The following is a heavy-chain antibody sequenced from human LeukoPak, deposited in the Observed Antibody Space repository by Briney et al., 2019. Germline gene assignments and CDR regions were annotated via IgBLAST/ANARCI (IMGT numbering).Heavy chain of an antibody. J-gene: IGHJ6*04. CDR2: ISSSSSYI. Sequence: GGSLRLSCAASGFTFSSYSMNWVRQAPGKGLEWVSSISSSSSYIYYAHSVKGRFTISRDNAKNSLYLQMNSLRAEDTAVYYCAELGITMIGGVWGKGTTVTISS. V-gene: IGHV3-21*01. CDR1: GFTFSSYS. CDR3: AELGITMIGGV. D-gene: IGHD3-10*02.